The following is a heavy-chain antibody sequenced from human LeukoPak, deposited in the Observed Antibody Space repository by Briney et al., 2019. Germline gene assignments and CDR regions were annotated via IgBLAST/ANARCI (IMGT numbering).Heavy chain of an antibody. Sequence: ASVKVSCKASGYTFTSYGISWVRQAPGQGLEWMGWITAYNGNTNYAHKLQGRVTMTTDTSTSTAYMELRSLRSDDTAVYYCARAGMVQGVITTLFDYWGQGTLVTVSS. CDR3: ARAGMVQGVITTLFDY. D-gene: IGHD3-10*01. CDR1: GYTFTSYG. CDR2: ITAYNGNT. J-gene: IGHJ4*02. V-gene: IGHV1-18*01.